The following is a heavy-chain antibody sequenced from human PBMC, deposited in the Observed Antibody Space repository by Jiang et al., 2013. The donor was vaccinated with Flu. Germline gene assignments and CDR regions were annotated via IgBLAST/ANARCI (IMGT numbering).Heavy chain of an antibody. CDR3: AREAIVVVVAATSPVGTYYYYMDV. CDR1: GDSVSSNSAA. J-gene: IGHJ6*03. Sequence: QTLSLTCAISGDSVSSNSAAWNWIRQSPSRGLEWLGRTYYRSKWYNDYAVSVKSRITINPDTSKNQFSLQLNSVTPEDTAVYYCAREAIVVVVAATSPVGTYYYYMDVWGKG. V-gene: IGHV6-1*01. CDR2: TYYRSKWYN. D-gene: IGHD2-15*01.